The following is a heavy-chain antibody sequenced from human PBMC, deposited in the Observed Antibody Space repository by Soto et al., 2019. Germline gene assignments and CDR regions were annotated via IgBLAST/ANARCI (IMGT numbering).Heavy chain of an antibody. CDR1: GFTFRSYE. CDR3: ARKYNDFWSGAWVPGYFDY. V-gene: IGHV3-48*03. J-gene: IGHJ4*01. CDR2: IDSSGTNT. D-gene: IGHD3-3*01. Sequence: GGSLRLSCAVSGFTFRSYEMNWGRQAPGKGLEWVSYIDSSGTNTYYAASVKGRFTISRGNAKNSLYLQMSSLRGEDTAVYYCARKYNDFWSGAWVPGYFDYWGQGTLVTVSS.